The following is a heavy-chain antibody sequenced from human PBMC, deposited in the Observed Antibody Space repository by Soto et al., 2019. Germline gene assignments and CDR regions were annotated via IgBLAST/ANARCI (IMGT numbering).Heavy chain of an antibody. CDR1: SGSISNFY. J-gene: IGHJ4*02. Sequence: PSETLSLTCTVSSGSISNFYWSWIRQPAGKGLEWIGRMYSSGTTYYNPSLKSRITMSIDPSKNQLSLKLTSVTAADTAVYYCARGRFLEWLTDWGQGTLVTVSS. CDR2: MYSSGTT. D-gene: IGHD3-3*01. V-gene: IGHV4-4*07. CDR3: ARGRFLEWLTD.